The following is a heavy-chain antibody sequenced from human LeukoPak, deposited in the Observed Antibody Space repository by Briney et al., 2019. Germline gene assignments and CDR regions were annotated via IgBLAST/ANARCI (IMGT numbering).Heavy chain of an antibody. V-gene: IGHV4-59*08. D-gene: IGHD6-13*01. CDR1: GGSISSYY. CDR3: ARHESSSSVAFDI. CDR2: IYYSGST. J-gene: IGHJ3*02. Sequence: SETLSPTCTVSGGSISSYYWSWIRQPPGKGLEWIGYIYYSGSTNYNPSLKSRVTISVDTSKNQFSLKLSSVTAADTAVYYCARHESSSSVAFDIWGQGTMVTVSS.